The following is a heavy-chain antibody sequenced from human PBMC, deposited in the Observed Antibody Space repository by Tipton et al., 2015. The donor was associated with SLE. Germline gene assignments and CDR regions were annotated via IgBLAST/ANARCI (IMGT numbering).Heavy chain of an antibody. V-gene: IGHV4-59*08. CDR2: IYYSGST. J-gene: IGHJ4*02. CDR1: GGSISSYY. D-gene: IGHD2-8*02. CDR3: ARQSLGVGNFDY. Sequence: LRLSCTVSGGSISSYYWSWIRQPPGKGLEWIGYIYYSGSTNYNPSLKSRVTISVDTSKNQFSLKLSSVTAADTAVYYCARQSLGVGNFDYWGQGTLVTVSS.